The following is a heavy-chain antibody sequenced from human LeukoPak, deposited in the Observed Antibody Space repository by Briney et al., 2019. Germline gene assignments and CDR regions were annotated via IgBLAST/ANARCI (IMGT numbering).Heavy chain of an antibody. J-gene: IGHJ4*02. CDR2: ISSSGETE. V-gene: IGHV3-48*03. Sequence: AGGSLRLSCAGSGFTFSSYEMNWVRQAPGKGLEWVSHISSSGETESYADFVKGRFTISRDSAKNSLSLQMNSLRAEDTAVYYCARDQYGTRLDWGPGTLVTVSS. D-gene: IGHD1-1*01. CDR1: GFTFSSYE. CDR3: ARDQYGTRLD.